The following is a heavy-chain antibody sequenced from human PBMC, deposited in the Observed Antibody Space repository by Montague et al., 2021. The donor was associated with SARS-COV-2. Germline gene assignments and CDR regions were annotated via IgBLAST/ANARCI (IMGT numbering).Heavy chain of an antibody. D-gene: IGHD2-21*02. CDR1: GFTVSSNY. CDR3: ARARAYCGGDCYWGGAFDI. V-gene: IGHV3-66*01. CDR2: IYSGGST. Sequence: SLRLSCAASGFTVSSNYMSWVRQAPGKGLEWVSVIYSGGSTYYADSVTGRFTISRDNSKNTLYLQMNSLRAEDTAVYCCARARAYCGGDCYWGGAFDIWGQGTMVTVSS. J-gene: IGHJ3*02.